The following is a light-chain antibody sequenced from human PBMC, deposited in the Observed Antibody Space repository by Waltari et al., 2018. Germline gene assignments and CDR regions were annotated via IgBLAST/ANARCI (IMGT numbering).Light chain of an antibody. J-gene: IGKJ3*01. CDR1: QSISAY. Sequence: DIQMTQSPSSLSASVGDRVTITCRASQSISAYLNWYQQKPGKAPNLLIYATSSLQSGVPSRFSGSGSGTDFTLTISSQQPEDFATYFCQQTYFTVETFGPGTKVDIK. V-gene: IGKV1-39*01. CDR2: ATS. CDR3: QQTYFTVET.